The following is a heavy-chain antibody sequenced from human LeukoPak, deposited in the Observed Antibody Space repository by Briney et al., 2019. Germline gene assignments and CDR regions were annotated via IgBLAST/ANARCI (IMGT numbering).Heavy chain of an antibody. CDR1: GFTFSSYA. Sequence: PGGSLRLSCSASGFTFSSYAMHWVRQAPGKGLEWVAVISYDGSNKYYADSVKGRFTISRDNSKNTLYLQMNSLRAGDTAVYYCARGRGSATLPHFDYWGQGTLVTVSS. V-gene: IGHV3-30-3*01. D-gene: IGHD5-24*01. J-gene: IGHJ4*02. CDR2: ISYDGSNK. CDR3: ARGRGSATLPHFDY.